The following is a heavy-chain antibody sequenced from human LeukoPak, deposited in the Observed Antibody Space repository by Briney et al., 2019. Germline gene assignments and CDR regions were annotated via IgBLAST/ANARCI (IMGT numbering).Heavy chain of an antibody. CDR3: AREYYDYVWGSYKRFDP. CDR2: INPNSGGT. J-gene: IGHJ5*02. Sequence: ASVKVSCKASGYTFTCYYMHWVRQAPGQGLEWMGWINPNSGGTNYAQKFQGRVTMTRDTSISTAYMELSRLRSDDTDVYYCAREYYDYVWGSYKRFDPWGQGTLVTVSS. CDR1: GYTFTCYY. D-gene: IGHD3-16*01. V-gene: IGHV1-2*02.